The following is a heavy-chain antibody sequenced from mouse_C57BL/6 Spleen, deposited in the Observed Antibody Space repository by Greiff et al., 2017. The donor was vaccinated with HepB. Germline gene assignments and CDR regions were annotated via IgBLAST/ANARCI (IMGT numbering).Heavy chain of an antibody. CDR1: GFTFSDYY. J-gene: IGHJ4*01. CDR3: ARDGDYYGSSMDY. CDR2: INYDGSST. Sequence: EVMLVESEGGLVQPGSSMKLSCTASGFTFSDYYMAWVRQVPEKGLEWVANINYDGSSTYYLDSLKSRFIISRDNAKNILYLQMSSLKSEDTATYYCARDGDYYGSSMDYWGQGTSVTVSS. D-gene: IGHD1-1*01. V-gene: IGHV5-16*01.